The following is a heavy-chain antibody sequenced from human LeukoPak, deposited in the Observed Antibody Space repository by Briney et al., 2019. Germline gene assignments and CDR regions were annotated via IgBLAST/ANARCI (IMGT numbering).Heavy chain of an antibody. CDR1: AFTFSNYA. Sequence: GGSLRLSCAASAFTFSNYAMSWVRQAPGKGLEWVSAISGSGGTTYYAGSVKGRFTISRDNSKSTLSLQMNSLRAEDTAVYYCAKVSTYGDDYHDAFDIWGQGTTVTVSS. D-gene: IGHD4-17*01. V-gene: IGHV3-23*01. CDR2: ISGSGGTT. J-gene: IGHJ3*02. CDR3: AKVSTYGDDYHDAFDI.